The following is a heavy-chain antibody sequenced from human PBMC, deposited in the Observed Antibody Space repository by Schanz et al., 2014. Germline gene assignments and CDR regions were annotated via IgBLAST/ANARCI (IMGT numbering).Heavy chain of an antibody. CDR1: GFAFSSYG. J-gene: IGHJ3*02. Sequence: VQLVDSGGGLVKPGGSLRLSCLASGFAFSSYGMNWLRQAPGKGLEWVSVISGSGGSTYYADSVKGRFTISRDNSKNTLYLQMNSLRAEDTAVYYCAKGRFGELSAFDIWGQGTMVTVSS. CDR3: AKGRFGELSAFDI. CDR2: ISGSGGST. D-gene: IGHD3-10*01. V-gene: IGHV3-23*04.